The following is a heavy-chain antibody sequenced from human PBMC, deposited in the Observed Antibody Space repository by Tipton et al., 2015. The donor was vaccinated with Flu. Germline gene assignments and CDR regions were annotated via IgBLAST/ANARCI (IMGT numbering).Heavy chain of an antibody. V-gene: IGHV4-59*01. J-gene: IGHJ6*02. D-gene: IGHD3-3*01. CDR3: ARGGYDFWSGPDYYYYGMDV. CDR1: GGSISSYY. Sequence: LRLSCTVSGGSISSYYWSWIRQPPGKGLEWIGYIYYSGSTNYNPSLKSRVTISVDTSKIQFSLKLSSVTAADTAVYYCARGGYDFWSGPDYYYYGMDVWGQGTTVTVSS. CDR2: IYYSGST.